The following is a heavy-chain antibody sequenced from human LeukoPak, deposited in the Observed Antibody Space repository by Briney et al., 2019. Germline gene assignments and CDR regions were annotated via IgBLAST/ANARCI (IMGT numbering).Heavy chain of an antibody. Sequence: PGGSLRLSCAASGFTFSSYAMSWVRQAPGKGPEWVSSIGGSGGSTYYADSVKGRFTISRDNSKNTLYLQMNSLRAEDTAVYYCAKVETAAAATLRGFDYWGQGTLVTVSS. D-gene: IGHD6-13*01. CDR2: IGGSGGST. CDR1: GFTFSSYA. CDR3: AKVETAAAATLRGFDY. J-gene: IGHJ4*02. V-gene: IGHV3-23*01.